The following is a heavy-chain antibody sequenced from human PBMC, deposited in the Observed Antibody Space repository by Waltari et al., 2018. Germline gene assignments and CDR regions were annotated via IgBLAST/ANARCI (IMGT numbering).Heavy chain of an antibody. D-gene: IGHD2-15*01. J-gene: IGHJ5*02. CDR1: GYTFNNYA. CDR2: IIPMCGKE. Sequence: QVHLVQSGAEVKKPGSSVKVSCTASGYTFNNYAITWVRQAPGQGLEWMGGIIPMCGKEKDAQKFQGRLTIAADESTSTAYMELRSLTSEDTATYYCARGYAHCNDGGCFSNWLDPWGQGTLVTVSS. CDR3: ARGYAHCNDGGCFSNWLDP. V-gene: IGHV1-69*13.